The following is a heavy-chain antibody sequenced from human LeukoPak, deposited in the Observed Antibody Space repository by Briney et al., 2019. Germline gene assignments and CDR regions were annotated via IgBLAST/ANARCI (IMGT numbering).Heavy chain of an antibody. CDR2: LRYDGSNK. CDR3: AKGSDFWSGYPSTRFDP. V-gene: IGHV3-30*02. CDR1: GFTFSSYG. Sequence: GGSLRLSCAASGFTFSSYGMHWVRQAPGKGLEWVAFLRYDGSNKYYADSVKGRFTISRDNSKNTLYLQMNSLRAEDTAVYYCAKGSDFWSGYPSTRFDPWGQGTLVTVSS. D-gene: IGHD3-3*01. J-gene: IGHJ5*02.